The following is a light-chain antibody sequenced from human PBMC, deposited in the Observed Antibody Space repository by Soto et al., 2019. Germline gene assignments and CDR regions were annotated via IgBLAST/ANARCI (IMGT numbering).Light chain of an antibody. J-gene: IGLJ1*01. CDR3: TSYTSSRAHFV. CDR1: SSDVGGYNY. V-gene: IGLV2-14*01. CDR2: EVS. Sequence: QSALTQPASVSGSPGQSITISCIGTSSDVGGYNYVSWYQHHPGKAPKLMIFEVSNRPSGVSNRFSGSKSGNTASLTIAGLQAEEEADYYCTSYTSSRAHFVFGTGTKLTVL.